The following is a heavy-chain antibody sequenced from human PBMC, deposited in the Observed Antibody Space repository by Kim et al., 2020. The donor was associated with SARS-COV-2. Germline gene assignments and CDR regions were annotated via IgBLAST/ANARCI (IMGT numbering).Heavy chain of an antibody. CDR2: IVGTGGA. CDR1: GVTSTKYA. J-gene: IGHJ5*02. V-gene: IGHV3-23*01. Sequence: GGSLRLSCVVSGVTSTKYALSWVRQAPGKGLEWVSGIVGTGGAYYADSVKGRFTISRDNGKSTLYLQMSNLRGEDTATYYCAKDRVYNDGKWEIDSWGQG. CDR3: AKDRVYNDGKWEIDS. D-gene: IGHD1-26*01.